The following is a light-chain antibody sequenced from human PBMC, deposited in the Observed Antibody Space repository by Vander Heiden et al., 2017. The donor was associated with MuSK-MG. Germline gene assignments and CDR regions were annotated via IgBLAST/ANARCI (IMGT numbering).Light chain of an antibody. CDR2: GAS. J-gene: IGKJ5*01. CDR1: QSVGTN. CDR3: QEENTWPLT. Sequence: VMTQSPAPLSVSPGDRAALSCSASQSVGTNLAWSQLKPCQAPRLVIFGASTRATGIPARFSGTGSVTEFTLTVSSLQSEDFAVYSCQEENTWPLTFGHGTRLEI. V-gene: IGKV3-15*01.